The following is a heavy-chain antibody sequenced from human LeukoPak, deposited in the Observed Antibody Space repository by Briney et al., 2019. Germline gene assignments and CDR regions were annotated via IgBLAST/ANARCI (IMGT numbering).Heavy chain of an antibody. Sequence: GGSLRLSCAASGFSVSNSYISWFRQAPGKGPEGLSIIYSGGNIYYEDSVKGRFTISRDTSWNTVYLQMNSLSTEDTAVYYCARGLSSFGDPFDLWGQGTLVTVSS. V-gene: IGHV3-66*01. J-gene: IGHJ4*02. D-gene: IGHD4-17*01. CDR2: IYSGGNI. CDR3: ARGLSSFGDPFDL. CDR1: GFSVSNSY.